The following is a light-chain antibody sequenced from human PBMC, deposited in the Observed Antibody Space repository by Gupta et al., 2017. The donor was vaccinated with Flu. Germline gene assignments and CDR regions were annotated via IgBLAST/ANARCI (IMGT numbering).Light chain of an antibody. CDR2: DVS. Sequence: LSLSPGQRDTLSCRAGHGDDDSMAWYQQKRGQAPRLLIEDVSNRPTGSPTRFSGSGSGTDFTLTISSLEPEEFAVYLCVHVSRWQPIEFTFGHGTRIDIK. J-gene: IGKJ3*01. CDR1: HGDDDS. CDR3: VHVSRWQPIEFT. V-gene: IGKV3-11*01.